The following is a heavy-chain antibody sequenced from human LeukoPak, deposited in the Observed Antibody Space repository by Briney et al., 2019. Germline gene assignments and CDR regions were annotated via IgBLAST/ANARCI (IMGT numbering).Heavy chain of an antibody. CDR3: ARVRLGQLDGFDY. V-gene: IGHV3-33*01. CDR2: IWYDGSNK. D-gene: IGHD6-6*01. Sequence: GGSLRLSCAASGFTFSSYGMHWVRQAPGKGLEWVAVIWYDGSNKYYADSVKGRFTISRDNSKNTLYLQMNSLRAEDTAVCYCARVRLGQLDGFDYWGQGTLVTVSS. J-gene: IGHJ4*02. CDR1: GFTFSSYG.